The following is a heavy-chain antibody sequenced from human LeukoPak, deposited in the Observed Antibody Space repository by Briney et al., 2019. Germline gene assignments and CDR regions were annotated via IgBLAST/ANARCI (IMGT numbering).Heavy chain of an antibody. Sequence: SETLSLTCAVYGGSFSGYYWSWIRQPPGKGLEWIGEINHSGSTNYNPSLKSRVTISVDTSKNQFSLKLSSVTAADTAVYYCARGRVSPEYSGSYGYFDYWGQGALVTVSS. CDR3: ARGRVSPEYSGSYGYFDY. V-gene: IGHV4-34*01. J-gene: IGHJ4*02. CDR1: GGSFSGYY. CDR2: INHSGST. D-gene: IGHD1-26*01.